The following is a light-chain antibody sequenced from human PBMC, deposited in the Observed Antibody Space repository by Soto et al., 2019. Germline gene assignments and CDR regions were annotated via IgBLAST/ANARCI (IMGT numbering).Light chain of an antibody. Sequence: EIELTQSPCTLSLSPGERATLSCRASQSVSSSYLAWYQQKPGQPTSLLIYGASSRATGIPDRFSGSGSVTDFTLTLSRLEPEDFALYYCQHYCRFTFGGGTKVEIK. CDR2: GAS. J-gene: IGKJ4*01. V-gene: IGKV3-20*01. CDR3: QHYCRFT. CDR1: QSVSSSY.